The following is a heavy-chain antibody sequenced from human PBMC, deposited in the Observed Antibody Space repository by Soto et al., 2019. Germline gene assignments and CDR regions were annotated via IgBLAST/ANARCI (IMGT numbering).Heavy chain of an antibody. D-gene: IGHD3-10*01. CDR3: AKTGASLDY. V-gene: IGHV3-23*01. Sequence: PGGSLRLSCAASGFTFSSDAMSWCRQAPWKGLEWVSSISGSGVSTYYADSGKGRFTISRDNPKNPLYLQMNSLRAEDTAVYYCAKTGASLDYWGQGTLVTVSS. J-gene: IGHJ4*02. CDR1: GFTFSSDA. CDR2: ISGSGVST.